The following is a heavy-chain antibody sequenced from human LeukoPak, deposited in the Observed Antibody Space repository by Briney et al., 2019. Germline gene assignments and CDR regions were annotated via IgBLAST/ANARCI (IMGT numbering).Heavy chain of an antibody. CDR1: GFTFSNFA. D-gene: IGHD3-10*01. Sequence: GGSLRLSCAASGFTFSNFAMSWVRQAPGKGLEWDSGISSSASSSPSSDSVKGRFTISRDNSKNSLYLQMNSLRVEDTAVYYCARDRVTMIRGVRILDYYYYYMDVWGKGTTVTISS. CDR2: ISSSASSS. J-gene: IGHJ6*03. V-gene: IGHV3-23*01. CDR3: ARDRVTMIRGVRILDYYYYYMDV.